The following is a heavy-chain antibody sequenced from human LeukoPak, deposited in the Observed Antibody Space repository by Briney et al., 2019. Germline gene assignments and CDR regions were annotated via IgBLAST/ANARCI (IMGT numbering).Heavy chain of an antibody. Sequence: SETLSLTCNVSGGSISSYYWSWIRQPAGKGLEWIGRIYPSGSTNYNPSLKSRVTISVDKSKNQFSLKLRSVTAADTAVYYCARDLGALGAFDIWGQGTMVTVSS. V-gene: IGHV4-4*07. D-gene: IGHD1-26*01. CDR3: ARDLGALGAFDI. CDR2: IYPSGST. CDR1: GGSISSYY. J-gene: IGHJ3*02.